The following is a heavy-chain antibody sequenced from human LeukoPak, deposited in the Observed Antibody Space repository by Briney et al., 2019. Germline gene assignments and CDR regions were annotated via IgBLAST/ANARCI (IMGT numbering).Heavy chain of an antibody. V-gene: IGHV3-69-1*01. CDR3: ARAQTLFWEFDGFDI. D-gene: IGHD3-3*01. Sequence: GGSLRLSCVASGFTFSSHSINWVRQAPGKGLEWIATVTSTNKIHYADSVKGRFTISRDDAENSVYLQMNSLRDEDTAVYSCARAQTLFWEFDGFDIWGRGTKVTVSS. CDR1: GFTFSSHS. J-gene: IGHJ3*02. CDR2: VTSTNKI.